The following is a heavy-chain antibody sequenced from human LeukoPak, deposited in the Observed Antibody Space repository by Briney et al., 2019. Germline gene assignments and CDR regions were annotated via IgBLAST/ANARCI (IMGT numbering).Heavy chain of an antibody. CDR3: ARDPGGYGGSSRFDP. D-gene: IGHD1-26*01. CDR1: GFTVSSDY. V-gene: IGHV3-66*01. J-gene: IGHJ5*02. CDR2: IYSGGST. Sequence: GGSLRLSCAASGFTVSSDYMSRVRQAPGKGLEWVSIIYSGGSTYYADSVKGRFNISRDNSKNTLYLQMRSLRAEDTAVYYCARDPGGYGGSSRFDPWGQGTLVTVSS.